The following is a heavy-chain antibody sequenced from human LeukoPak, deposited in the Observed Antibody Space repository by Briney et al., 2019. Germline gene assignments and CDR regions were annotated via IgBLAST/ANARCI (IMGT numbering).Heavy chain of an antibody. V-gene: IGHV4-59*01. Sequence: SETLSLTCTVSGGSISSYYWSWIRQPPGKGLEWIGYIYYSGSTNYYPSLKRRVTISVDTSKNQFSLKLSSVTAADTAVYYCARAEDSSGYLFVYWGQGTLVTVSS. CDR3: ARAEDSSGYLFVY. J-gene: IGHJ4*02. CDR2: IYYSGST. D-gene: IGHD3-22*01. CDR1: GGSISSYY.